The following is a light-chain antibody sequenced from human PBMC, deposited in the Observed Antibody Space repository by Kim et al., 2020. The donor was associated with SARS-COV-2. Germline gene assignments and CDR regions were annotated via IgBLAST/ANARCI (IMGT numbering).Light chain of an antibody. V-gene: IGKV1-5*03. CDR3: QQYNSLWT. CDR2: KTS. CDR1: QSINNW. J-gene: IGKJ1*01. Sequence: DIQMTQSPSTLSASVGDRVTITCRASQSINNWLAWYQQKPGKAPTLLIYKTSSLESGVPSRFSGSGSGTEFTLTISSLQPDDFATYYCQQYNSLWTFGKGPRWIS.